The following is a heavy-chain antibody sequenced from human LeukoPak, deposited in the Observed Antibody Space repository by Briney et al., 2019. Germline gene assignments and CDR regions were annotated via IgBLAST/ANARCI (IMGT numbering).Heavy chain of an antibody. CDR1: GGSFSGYY. V-gene: IGHV4-34*01. CDR3: ARDVRYSDWLRRGYYFDY. CDR2: IDHSGST. J-gene: IGHJ4*02. D-gene: IGHD3-9*01. Sequence: SETLSLTCAVYGGSFSGYYWSWIRQPPGKGLEWIGEIDHSGSTNYKPSLKSRVTISVDTSKNHFSLKLSSVTAADTAVYYCARDVRYSDWLRRGYYFDYWGQGTLVTISS.